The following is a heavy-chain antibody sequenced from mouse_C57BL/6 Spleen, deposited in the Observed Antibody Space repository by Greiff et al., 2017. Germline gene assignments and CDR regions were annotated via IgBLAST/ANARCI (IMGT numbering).Heavy chain of an antibody. Sequence: EVMLVESGGDLVKPGGSLKLSCAASGFTFSSYGMSWVRQTPDKRLEWVATISSGGSYTYYPDSVKGRFTISRDNAKNTLYLQMSSLKSEDTAMYYCARQRDYLYFDYWGQGTTLTVSS. V-gene: IGHV5-6*01. CDR2: ISSGGSYT. CDR3: ARQRDYLYFDY. D-gene: IGHD2-4*01. CDR1: GFTFSSYG. J-gene: IGHJ2*01.